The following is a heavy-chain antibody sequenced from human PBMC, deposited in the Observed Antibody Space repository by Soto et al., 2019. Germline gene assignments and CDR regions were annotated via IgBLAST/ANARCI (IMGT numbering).Heavy chain of an antibody. Sequence: QLQLQESGPGLVKPSETLSLTCTVSGGSISSSSYYWGWIRQPPGKGLEWIGSIYYSGSTYYNPSLKSRVTLPVATXXNXSXXKLSSVTAADTAVYYCARLMRRRDRPMYYYYGMDVWGQGTTVTVSS. J-gene: IGHJ6*02. CDR1: GGSISSSSYY. CDR2: IYYSGST. CDR3: ARLMRRRDRPMYYYYGMDV. V-gene: IGHV4-39*01.